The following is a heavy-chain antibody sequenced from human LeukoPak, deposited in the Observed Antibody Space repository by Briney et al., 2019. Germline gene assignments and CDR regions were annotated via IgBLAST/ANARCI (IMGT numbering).Heavy chain of an antibody. V-gene: IGHV3-23*01. D-gene: IGHD3-10*01. CDR2: ISGSGGGT. Sequence: GGSLILSCAVSGITLSNYGMSWVRQAAGKGLEWVAGISGSGGGTNYADSVKGRFTISRDNPKNTLYLQMHSLRAEDTAVYFCAKRGVVVRVILVGFHKEATYFDSWGQGALVTVSS. J-gene: IGHJ4*02. CDR3: AKRGVVVRVILVGFHKEATYFDS. CDR1: GITLSNYG.